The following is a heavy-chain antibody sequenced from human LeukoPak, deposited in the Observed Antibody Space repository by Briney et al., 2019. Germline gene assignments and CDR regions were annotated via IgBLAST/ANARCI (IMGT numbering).Heavy chain of an antibody. CDR2: IYTGGNT. Sequence: GGSLRLSCAASGFIVSSNYMNWVRQAPGKGLEWVSVIYTGGNTYYADSVKGRFTISRDNSKNTLYLQMHSLRAEDTAVYYCASPSSGQSFDIWGQGAMVTVSS. CDR1: GFIVSSNY. CDR3: ASPSSGQSFDI. D-gene: IGHD6-19*01. V-gene: IGHV3-53*01. J-gene: IGHJ3*02.